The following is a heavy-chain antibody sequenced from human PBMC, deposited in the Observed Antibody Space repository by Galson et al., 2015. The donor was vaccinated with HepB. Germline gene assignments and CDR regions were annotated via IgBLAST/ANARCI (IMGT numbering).Heavy chain of an antibody. Sequence: SLRLSCAASGFSINNYWMHWVRQAPGKGLVWVSRVNADGSSPAYADSVKGRFTISRDNARNTLYLQMNSLRDEDTAVYYCATTVLGDYAGAYYLDSWGRGTLVTVSS. CDR3: ATTVLGDYAGAYYLDS. J-gene: IGHJ4*02. V-gene: IGHV3-74*01. D-gene: IGHD4-17*01. CDR1: GFSINNYW. CDR2: VNADGSSP.